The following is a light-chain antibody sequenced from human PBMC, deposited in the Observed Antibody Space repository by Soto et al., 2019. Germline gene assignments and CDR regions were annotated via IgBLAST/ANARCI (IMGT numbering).Light chain of an antibody. Sequence: EIVLTQSPGTLSLSPGERATLSCRASQSVNNNYLAWYQQKPGQAPRHLIYGASSRATGIPDRFSGSGSGTDFTLTISRLEPEDFAVYYCQQYGSSQYTFGQGTKLEIK. J-gene: IGKJ2*01. CDR1: QSVNNNY. V-gene: IGKV3-20*01. CDR2: GAS. CDR3: QQYGSSQYT.